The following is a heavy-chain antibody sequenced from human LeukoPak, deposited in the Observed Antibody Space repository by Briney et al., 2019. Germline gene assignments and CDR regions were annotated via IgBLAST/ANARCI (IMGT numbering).Heavy chain of an antibody. D-gene: IGHD6-19*01. V-gene: IGHV3-21*01. CDR3: AKRTDSSGWYYFDY. Sequence: GGSLRLSCAASGFTFSSYSMNWVRQAPGKGLEWVSSISSSSSYIYYADSVKGRFTISRDNAKNSLYLQMNSLRAEDTAVYYCAKRTDSSGWYYFDYWGQGTLVTVSS. CDR2: ISSSSSYI. J-gene: IGHJ4*02. CDR1: GFTFSSYS.